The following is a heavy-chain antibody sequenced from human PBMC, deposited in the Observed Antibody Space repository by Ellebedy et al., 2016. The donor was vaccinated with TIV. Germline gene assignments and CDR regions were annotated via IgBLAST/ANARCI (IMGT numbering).Heavy chain of an antibody. D-gene: IGHD4-11*01. J-gene: IGHJ6*03. CDR2: IGTAGDT. Sequence: GGSLRLSXAASGFTFSSYDMHWVRQATGKGLEWVSAIGTAGDTYYPGSVKGRFTISRENAKNSLYLQMNSLRAGDTAVYYCARAVTQGYYYYYMDVWGKGTTVTVSS. V-gene: IGHV3-13*01. CDR3: ARAVTQGYYYYYMDV. CDR1: GFTFSSYD.